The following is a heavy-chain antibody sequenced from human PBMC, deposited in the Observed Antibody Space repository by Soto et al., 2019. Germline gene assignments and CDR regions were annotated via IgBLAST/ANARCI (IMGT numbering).Heavy chain of an antibody. Sequence: QVQLVQSGAEVKKPGSSVKVSCKASGGTFSSYAISWVRQAPGQGLEWMGGIIPIFGTANYAQKFQGRVTITAEKSTSTAYMELSSLRSEDTAVYYWAVLGIGYCSSTSCYTSREFDYWGQGTLVTVSS. V-gene: IGHV1-69*06. J-gene: IGHJ4*02. CDR1: GGTFSSYA. D-gene: IGHD2-2*02. CDR2: IIPIFGTA. CDR3: AVLGIGYCSSTSCYTSREFDY.